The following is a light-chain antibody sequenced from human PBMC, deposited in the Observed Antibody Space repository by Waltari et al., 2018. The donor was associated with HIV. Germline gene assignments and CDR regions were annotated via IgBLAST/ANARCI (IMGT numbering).Light chain of an antibody. CDR2: EVT. CDR1: SGDVGGYNY. J-gene: IGLJ3*02. CDR3: ASYTSSSTLVL. V-gene: IGLV2-14*01. Sequence: QSALTQPASVSGSLGQSITISCTGTSGDVGGYNYVSWYQYYPGKAPRLMLYEVTNRPSGVSTRFSVSKSGNTASLTISGLQAEDESDYYGASYTSSSTLVLFGGGTKLTVL.